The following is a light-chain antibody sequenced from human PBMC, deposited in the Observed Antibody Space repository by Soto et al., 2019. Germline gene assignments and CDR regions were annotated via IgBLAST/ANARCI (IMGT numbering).Light chain of an antibody. CDR1: NIGDYS. CDR2: DDR. V-gene: IGLV3-21*02. Sequence: SYELTQPPSVSVAPGQTASLTCGGSNIGDYSVHWYQQKPGQAPVLVVYDDRDRPSGIPDRFSGSNSGDTATLTISRVEAGDEADYYCQVWDSLSEHMVIGGGTKLTVL. CDR3: QVWDSLSEHMV. J-gene: IGLJ2*01.